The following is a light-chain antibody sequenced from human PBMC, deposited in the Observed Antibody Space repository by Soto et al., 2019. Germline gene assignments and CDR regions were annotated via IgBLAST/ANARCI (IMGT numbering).Light chain of an antibody. CDR1: QSITIY. CDR2: AAS. Sequence: DIQMTQSPSSLSASVGDRVTITCRASQSITIYLNWYQKKPGKAPNLLIYAASTLQSGVPSRFSGSGSGTDFTLTISSLQPEDFATYYCQQLNTYPITFGQGTRLEI. J-gene: IGKJ5*01. CDR3: QQLNTYPIT. V-gene: IGKV1-9*01.